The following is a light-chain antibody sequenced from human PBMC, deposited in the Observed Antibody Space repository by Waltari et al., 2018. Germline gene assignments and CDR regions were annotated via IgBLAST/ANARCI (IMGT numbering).Light chain of an antibody. CDR2: TTS. V-gene: IGKV1-5*03. CDR1: QSTSGY. CDR3: QQYNSYST. Sequence: DIQLTQSPSTLSASVGDRVTITCRASQSTSGYLAWYQQKPGKAPNLLIYTTSTLESGVPSRFSGSGSGTEFTLTISSLQPDDFATYYCQQYNSYSTFGQGTKVEIK. J-gene: IGKJ1*01.